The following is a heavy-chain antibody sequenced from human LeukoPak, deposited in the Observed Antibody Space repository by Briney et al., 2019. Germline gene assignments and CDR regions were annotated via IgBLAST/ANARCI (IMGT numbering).Heavy chain of an antibody. D-gene: IGHD3-22*01. J-gene: IGHJ4*02. Sequence: GASVKVSCKASGYTFTSYDINWVRQATGQGLEWRGWMNPNSGNTGYAQKFQGRVTMTRNTSISTAYMELSSLRSEDTAVYYCARGMSGQLDYYDSSGYYPDYWGQGTLVTVSS. V-gene: IGHV1-8*01. CDR1: GYTFTSYD. CDR2: MNPNSGNT. CDR3: ARGMSGQLDYYDSSGYYPDY.